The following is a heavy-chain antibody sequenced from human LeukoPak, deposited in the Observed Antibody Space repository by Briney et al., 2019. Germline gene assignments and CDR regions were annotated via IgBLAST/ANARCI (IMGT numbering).Heavy chain of an antibody. J-gene: IGHJ3*02. CDR2: INPNSGGT. CDR1: GGTFSSYA. CDR3: ASRTWIQLWYAFDI. V-gene: IGHV1-2*02. Sequence: GASVKVSCKASGGTFSSYAISWVRQAPGQGLEWMGRINPNSGGTNYAQKFQGRVTMTRDTSISTAYMELSRLRSDDTAVYYCASRTWIQLWYAFDIWGQGTVVTVSS. D-gene: IGHD5-18*01.